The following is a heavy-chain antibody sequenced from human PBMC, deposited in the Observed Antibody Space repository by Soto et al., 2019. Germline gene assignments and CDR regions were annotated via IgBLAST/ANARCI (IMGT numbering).Heavy chain of an antibody. CDR2: IWFDGSDK. V-gene: IGHV3-33*01. J-gene: IGHJ4*02. CDR3: ARERCCSGGICESDY. D-gene: IGHD2-15*01. Sequence: QLVESGGGVVQPGRSLRLSCAASGFTFSCCGMHWVRQAPGKGLEWVALIWFDGSDKYYADSVKGRFTISRDNSKNTLYLQMNNLRAEDTAVYYCARERCCSGGICESDYWGQGTLVTVSS. CDR1: GFTFSCCG.